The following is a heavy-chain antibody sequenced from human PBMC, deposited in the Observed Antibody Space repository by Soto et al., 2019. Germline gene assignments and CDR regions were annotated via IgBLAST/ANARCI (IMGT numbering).Heavy chain of an antibody. CDR3: AKWRPNKYDRSGFDP. J-gene: IGHJ5*02. CDR2: ISGSANST. D-gene: IGHD3-22*01. CDR1: GFTFKNYA. Sequence: GGSLRLSCAASGFTFKNYAMSWVRQAPGKGLEWVSVISGSANSTYYADSVKGRFSISRDNSKNTLYLQMNSLRADDTAVYYCAKWRPNKYDRSGFDPWGQGTLVTVSS. V-gene: IGHV3-23*01.